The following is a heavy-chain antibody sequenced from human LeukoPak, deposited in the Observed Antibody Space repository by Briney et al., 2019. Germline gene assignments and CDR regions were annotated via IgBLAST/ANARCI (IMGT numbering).Heavy chain of an antibody. CDR3: ARGPARNYFDY. CDR1: GGTISRYY. J-gene: IGHJ4*02. V-gene: IGHV4-59*01. Sequence: SETLSLTCTVSGGTISRYYWSWIRQPPGKGLEWIGYIYYSGTTNYNPSLKSRVTISVDTSKNQFSLKLSSVTAADTAVYYCARGPARNYFDYWGQGTLVTVSS. CDR2: IYYSGTT.